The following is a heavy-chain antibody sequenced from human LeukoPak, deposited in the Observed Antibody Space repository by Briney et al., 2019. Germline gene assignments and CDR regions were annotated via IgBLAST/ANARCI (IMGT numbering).Heavy chain of an antibody. J-gene: IGHJ4*02. Sequence: PGETLKISCKASGYSFTTYWIGWVRQMPGKGLEWMGIIFPVDSDTRYSPSFQGQVTISADKSISTAYLQWSSLKVSDTAMYYCARASGSYFSYPDYWGQGTLVTVSS. CDR2: IFPVDSDT. CDR1: GYSFTTYW. V-gene: IGHV5-51*01. CDR3: ARASGSYFSYPDY. D-gene: IGHD1-26*01.